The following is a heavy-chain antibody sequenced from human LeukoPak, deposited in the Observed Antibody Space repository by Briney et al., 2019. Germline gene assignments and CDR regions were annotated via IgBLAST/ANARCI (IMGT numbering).Heavy chain of an antibody. Sequence: GGSLRLSCAASGFTFSSYSMNWVRQAPGKGLEWVSSISSSSSYIYYADSVKGRFTISRDNAKNSLYLQMNSLRAEDTAVYYCARLAGGGLSTSSYYFDYWGQGTLVTVSS. V-gene: IGHV3-21*01. D-gene: IGHD2-2*01. J-gene: IGHJ4*02. CDR3: ARLAGGGLSTSSYYFDY. CDR1: GFTFSSYS. CDR2: ISSSSSYI.